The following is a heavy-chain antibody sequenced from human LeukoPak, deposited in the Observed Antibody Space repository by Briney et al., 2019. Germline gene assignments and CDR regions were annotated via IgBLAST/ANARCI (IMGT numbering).Heavy chain of an antibody. CDR1: GFTLDNYW. CDR2: ISSSSSYI. J-gene: IGHJ4*02. D-gene: IGHD1-7*01. Sequence: TPGGSLRLSCEASGFTLDNYWMSWVRQAPGKGLEWVSSISSSSSYIYYADSVKGRFTISRDNAKNSLYLQMNSLRAEDTAVYYCARVDNWNYVLPYWGQGTLVTVSS. V-gene: IGHV3-21*01. CDR3: ARVDNWNYVLPY.